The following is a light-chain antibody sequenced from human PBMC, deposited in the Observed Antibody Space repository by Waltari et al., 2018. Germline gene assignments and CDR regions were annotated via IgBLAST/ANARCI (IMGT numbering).Light chain of an antibody. CDR1: SSDVGFYHL. CDR2: EVI. J-gene: IGLJ3*02. CDR3: CSYAGRNIWV. V-gene: IGLV2-23*02. Sequence: LTQPASVSGSPGQSITISCTGTSSDVGFYHLVPWYQQHPGKAPELVVYEVIRRPSGVSNRFSGSKSGNTASLTISGLQAEDEADYYCCSYAGRNIWVFGGGTKLTVL.